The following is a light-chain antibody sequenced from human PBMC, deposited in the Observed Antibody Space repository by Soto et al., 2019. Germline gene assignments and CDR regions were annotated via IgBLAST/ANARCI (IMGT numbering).Light chain of an antibody. Sequence: EIVLTQSPATLSLSPGEKATLSCRASQSVSSYLAWYQQKHGQAPRLLIYDASNRATAIPARFSGSGSGTDFTLTISSLEPEDFAVYYCQQRSNWPITFGQGTRLEIK. CDR3: QQRSNWPIT. V-gene: IGKV3-11*01. J-gene: IGKJ5*01. CDR1: QSVSSY. CDR2: DAS.